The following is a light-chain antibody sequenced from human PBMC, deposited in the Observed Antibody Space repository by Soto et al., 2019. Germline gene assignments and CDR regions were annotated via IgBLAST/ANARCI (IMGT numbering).Light chain of an antibody. CDR3: QQRGNWPPT. CDR1: QSVSSY. Sequence: EIVLTQSPATLSLSPGERATLSCRASQSVSSYLAWYQQKPSQAPRLLIYDASSRAPGIPARFSGSGSATDFTLTISSLEPEDFAVYYCQQRGNWPPTFGQGTKLEIK. CDR2: DAS. V-gene: IGKV3-11*01. J-gene: IGKJ2*01.